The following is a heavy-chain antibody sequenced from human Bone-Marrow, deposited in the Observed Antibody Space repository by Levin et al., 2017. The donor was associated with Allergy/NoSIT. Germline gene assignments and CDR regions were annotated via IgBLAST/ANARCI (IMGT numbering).Heavy chain of an antibody. D-gene: IGHD6-25*01. V-gene: IGHV3-11*03. Sequence: RPGGSLRLSCAGSGFTFGDYYMSWIRQAPGKGLEWLSYISSSSDYTKYADSVKGRFTISRDNAKNSLFLQMNSLRAEDTAVYYCAGHSSGHYAPIDYWGQGTLVTVSS. CDR3: AGHSSGHYAPIDY. J-gene: IGHJ4*02. CDR2: ISSSSDYT. CDR1: GFTFGDYY.